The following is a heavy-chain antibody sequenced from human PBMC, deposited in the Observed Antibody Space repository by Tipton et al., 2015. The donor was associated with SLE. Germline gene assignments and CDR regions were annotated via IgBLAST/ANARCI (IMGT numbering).Heavy chain of an antibody. CDR3: ARDWGVYSSSAGPGMLDS. Sequence: TLSLTCTVSGGSISSGGYYWIWIRQHPGKGLEWIGYIYNSGSTYYKPSLKSRVTISADTSKNQFSLKLYSVTAADTAVYYCARDWGVYSSSAGPGMLDSWGQGTLVTVSS. CDR2: IYNSGST. D-gene: IGHD6-6*01. CDR1: GGSISSGGYY. V-gene: IGHV4-31*03. J-gene: IGHJ5*01.